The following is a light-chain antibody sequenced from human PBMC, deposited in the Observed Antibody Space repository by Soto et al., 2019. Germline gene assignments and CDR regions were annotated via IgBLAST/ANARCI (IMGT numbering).Light chain of an antibody. J-gene: IGLJ3*02. CDR3: LLSFSGARAGV. CDR2: DTN. Sequence: QAVVPQEPSLTVSPGGTVTLTCGSSTGAVTSGHYPYWFQQKPGQAPRTLIYDTNNKQSWTPARFAGSLLGGKAALTLSGAQPEDEAEYYCLLSFSGARAGVFGGGTKLTVL. V-gene: IGLV7-46*01. CDR1: TGAVTSGHY.